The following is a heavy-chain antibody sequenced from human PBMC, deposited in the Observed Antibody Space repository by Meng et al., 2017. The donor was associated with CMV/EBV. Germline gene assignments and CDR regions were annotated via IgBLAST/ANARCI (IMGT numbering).Heavy chain of an antibody. CDR3: AREPPRAVPAATVCWFDP. Sequence: SETLSLTCTVSGGSISSYYWSWIRQPPGKGLEWIGYIYYSGSTNYNPSLKSRVTISVDTSKNQFSLKLRSVTAADTAVYYCAREPPRAVPAATVCWFDPWGQGTLVTVSS. CDR1: GGSISSYY. V-gene: IGHV4-59*01. CDR2: IYYSGST. J-gene: IGHJ5*02. D-gene: IGHD2-15*01.